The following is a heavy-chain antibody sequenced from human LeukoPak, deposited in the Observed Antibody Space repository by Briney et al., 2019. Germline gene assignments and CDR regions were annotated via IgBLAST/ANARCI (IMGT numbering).Heavy chain of an antibody. CDR1: GYTFTSYG. Sequence: ASVTVSCKASGYTFTSYGISWVRQAPGQGLEWMGWISAYNGNTNYAQKLQGRVTMTTDTSTSTAYMELRSLRSDDTAVYYCARAPTPFYYDSSAYYSDFWGQGTLVTVSS. V-gene: IGHV1-18*01. CDR2: ISAYNGNT. D-gene: IGHD6-25*01. J-gene: IGHJ4*02. CDR3: ARAPTPFYYDSSAYYSDF.